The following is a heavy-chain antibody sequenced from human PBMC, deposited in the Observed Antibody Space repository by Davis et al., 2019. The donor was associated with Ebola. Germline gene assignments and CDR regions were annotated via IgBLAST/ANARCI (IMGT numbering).Heavy chain of an antibody. Sequence: GESLKISCAASGFAFSDHYMSWIRQAPGKGLEWVSYISSSGSTIYYADSVKGRFTISRDNAKKSLYLQMNSLRVEDTVIYYCTRDRAYKCFDLWGQGTLVTVSS. CDR2: ISSSGSTI. CDR3: TRDRAYKCFDL. V-gene: IGHV3-11*01. CDR1: GFAFSDHY. J-gene: IGHJ5*02.